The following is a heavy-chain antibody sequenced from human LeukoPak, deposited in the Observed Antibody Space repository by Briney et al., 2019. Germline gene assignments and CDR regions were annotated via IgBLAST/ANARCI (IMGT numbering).Heavy chain of an antibody. J-gene: IGHJ4*02. V-gene: IGHV4-38-2*01. D-gene: IGHD2-15*01. CDR3: ARAGYCSGGSCYYFDY. CDR1: GYSISSGYY. CDR2: IYHSGST. Sequence: SETLSLTCAVSGYSISSGYYWGWIRQPPGKGLGWIGSIYHSGSTYYNPSLKSRVTISVDTSKSQFSMKLSSVTAADTGVYYCARAGYCSGGSCYYFDYWGQGTLVTVSS.